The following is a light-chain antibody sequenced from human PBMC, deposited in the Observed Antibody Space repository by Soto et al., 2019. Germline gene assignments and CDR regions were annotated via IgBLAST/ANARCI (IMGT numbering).Light chain of an antibody. J-gene: IGLJ1*01. Sequence: QSALTQPASVSGSPGQSITISCTGTSSDVGGYNYVSWYQQHPGKAPKLMIYEVAKRPSGVSSRFSGSKSGNTASLTISGLQAEDEADYHCSSYTNTGTLYVFGTGTKLNVL. CDR1: SSDVGGYNY. CDR3: SSYTNTGTLYV. V-gene: IGLV2-14*01. CDR2: EVA.